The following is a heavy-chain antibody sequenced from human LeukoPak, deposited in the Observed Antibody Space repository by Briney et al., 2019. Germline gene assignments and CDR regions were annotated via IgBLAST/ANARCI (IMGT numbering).Heavy chain of an antibody. CDR1: GGTFSSYA. D-gene: IGHD2-15*01. V-gene: IGHV1-69*05. CDR3: ARDFEDCSGGSCLYYFDY. Sequence: ASVKVSCKASGGTFSSYAISWVRQAPEQGLEWMGRIIPIFGTANYAQKFQGRVTITTDESTSTAYMELSSLRSEDTAVYYCARDFEDCSGGSCLYYFDYWGQGTLVTVSS. J-gene: IGHJ4*02. CDR2: IIPIFGTA.